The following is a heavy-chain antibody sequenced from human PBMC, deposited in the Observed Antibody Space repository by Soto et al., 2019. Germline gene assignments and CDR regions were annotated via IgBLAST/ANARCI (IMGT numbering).Heavy chain of an antibody. CDR1: GGSISSYY. V-gene: IGHV4-59*01. CDR3: ARVSAARWDYYYGMDV. Sequence: PSETLSLTCTVSGGSISSYYWSWIRQPPGKGLEWIGYIYYSGSTNYNPFLKSRVTISVDTSKNQFSLKLSSVTAADTAVYYCARVSAARWDYYYGMDVWGQGTTVTVSS. D-gene: IGHD6-6*01. J-gene: IGHJ6*02. CDR2: IYYSGST.